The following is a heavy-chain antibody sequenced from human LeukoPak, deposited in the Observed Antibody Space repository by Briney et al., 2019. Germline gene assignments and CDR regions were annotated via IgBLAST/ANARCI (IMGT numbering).Heavy chain of an antibody. D-gene: IGHD6-13*01. J-gene: IGHJ2*01. CDR1: GFTFSSYW. Sequence: GGSLRLSCAASGFTFSSYWMSWVRQAPGKGLEWVANIKQDGSEKYYVDSVKGRFTISRDNAKNSLYLQMNSLRAEDTAVYYCARAGIAAAGTIGNWYFDLWGRGTLVTVSS. CDR2: IKQDGSEK. V-gene: IGHV3-7*01. CDR3: ARAGIAAAGTIGNWYFDL.